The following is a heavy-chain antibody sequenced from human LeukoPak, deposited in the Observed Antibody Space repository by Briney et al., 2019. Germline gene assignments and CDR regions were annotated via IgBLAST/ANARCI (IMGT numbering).Heavy chain of an antibody. J-gene: IGHJ4*02. CDR3: ARVPRSQWLPRAYFDY. CDR1: GFTFSSYS. D-gene: IGHD6-19*01. Sequence: GGSLRLSCAASGFTFSSYSMNWVRQAPGKGLEWVSYISSSSSTIYYADSVKGRFTISRDNAKNSLYLQMNSLRAEDTAVYYCARVPRSQWLPRAYFDYWGQGTLVTVSS. CDR2: ISSSSSTI. V-gene: IGHV3-48*04.